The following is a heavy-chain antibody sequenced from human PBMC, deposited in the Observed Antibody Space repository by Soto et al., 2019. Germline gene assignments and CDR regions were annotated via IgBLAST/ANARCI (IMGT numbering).Heavy chain of an antibody. J-gene: IGHJ4*02. CDR1: GYSFTSYW. CDR3: ARRLETGTLTPYYFDY. Sequence: GESLKISCKGSGYSFTSYWISWVRQMRGKGLEWMGRIDPSDSYTNYSPSFQGHVTISADKSISTAYLQWSSLKASDTAMYYCARRLETGTLTPYYFDYWGQGTLVTVSS. V-gene: IGHV5-10-1*01. D-gene: IGHD1-1*01. CDR2: IDPSDSYT.